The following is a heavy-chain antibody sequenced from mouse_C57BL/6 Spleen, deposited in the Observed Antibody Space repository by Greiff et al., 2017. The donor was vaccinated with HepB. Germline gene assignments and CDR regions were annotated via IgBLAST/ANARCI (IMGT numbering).Heavy chain of an antibody. V-gene: IGHV5-6*01. Sequence: EVKLVESGGDLVKPGGSLKLSCAASGFTFTSYGMSWVRQTPDKRLEWVATISSGGSYTYYPDSVKGRFTISRDNAKNTPFLQMSSLKSEDTAMYYCAGHELTGPFDYWGKGTTLTVSS. D-gene: IGHD4-1*01. CDR3: AGHELTGPFDY. CDR1: GFTFTSYG. J-gene: IGHJ2*01. CDR2: ISSGGSYT.